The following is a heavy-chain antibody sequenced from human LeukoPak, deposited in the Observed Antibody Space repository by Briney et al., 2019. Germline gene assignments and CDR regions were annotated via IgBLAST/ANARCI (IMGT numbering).Heavy chain of an antibody. CDR1: GYTFTSYA. CDR3: ARARTHYYYNYMDV. J-gene: IGHJ6*03. Sequence: GASVKVSCKASGYTFTSYAMNWVRQAPGQGLEWMGWINTNTGNPTYAQGFTGRFVFSLNTSVSTAYLQISSLKAEDTAVYHCARARTHYYYNYMDVWGKGTTVTVSS. V-gene: IGHV7-4-1*02. CDR2: INTNTGNP.